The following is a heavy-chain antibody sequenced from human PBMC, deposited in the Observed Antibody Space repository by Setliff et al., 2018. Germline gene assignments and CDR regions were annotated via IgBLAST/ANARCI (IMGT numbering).Heavy chain of an antibody. V-gene: IGHV1-18*01. J-gene: IGHJ2*01. CDR3: ARVVGRGGNGGHWYFAL. CDR2: ISAYDGNT. D-gene: IGHD2-15*01. CDR1: GYTFTSYG. Sequence: ASVKVSCKASGYTFTSYGISWVRQAPGQGLEWMGWISAYDGNTNYAQKLQGRVTMTTDTSTSTAYMELRSLRSDDTAVYYCARVVGRGGNGGHWYFALWVRGTLVTVSS.